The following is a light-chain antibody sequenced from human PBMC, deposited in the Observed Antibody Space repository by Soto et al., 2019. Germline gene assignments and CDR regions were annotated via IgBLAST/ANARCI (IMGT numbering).Light chain of an antibody. J-gene: IGKJ5*01. CDR2: DAS. V-gene: IGKV3-11*01. CDR3: QQHSNWPPT. CDR1: QSVSSY. Sequence: EIVLTQSPATLSLSPGERATLSCRASQSVSSYLAWYQQNPGQAPRLLIHDASNRATGIPARFSGSGSGTDFTLTISSLEPEDFAVYYCQQHSNWPPTFGQGTRLEIK.